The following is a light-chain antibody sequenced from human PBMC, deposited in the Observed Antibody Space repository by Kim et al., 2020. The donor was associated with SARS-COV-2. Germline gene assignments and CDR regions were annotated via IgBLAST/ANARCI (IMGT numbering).Light chain of an antibody. V-gene: IGLV4-69*01. Sequence: ASGKLTCTLSSGHSSCAIAWHQQQPEKGPRYLMKLNSDGSHSKGDGIPDRFSGSSSGAERYLTISSLQSEDEADYYCQTWGTGIRVFGGGTQLTVL. J-gene: IGLJ3*02. CDR2: LNSDGSH. CDR3: QTWGTGIRV. CDR1: SGHSSCA.